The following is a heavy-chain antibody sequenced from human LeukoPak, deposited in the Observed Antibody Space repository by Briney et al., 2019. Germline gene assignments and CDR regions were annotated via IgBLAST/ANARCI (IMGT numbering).Heavy chain of an antibody. Sequence: SETLSLTCTVSGGSISSSSYYWGWIRQPPGKGLEWIGSIYYSGSTYYNPSLKSRVTISVDTSKNQFSLKLSSVTAADTVMYYCARVGTTVIYYFDYWGQGTLVTVSS. CDR3: ARVGTTVIYYFDY. J-gene: IGHJ4*02. D-gene: IGHD4-17*01. V-gene: IGHV4-39*07. CDR2: IYYSGST. CDR1: GGSISSSSYY.